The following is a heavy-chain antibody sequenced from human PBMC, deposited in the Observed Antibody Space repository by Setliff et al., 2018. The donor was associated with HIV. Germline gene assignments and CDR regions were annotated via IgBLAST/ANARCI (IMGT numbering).Heavy chain of an antibody. J-gene: IGHJ4*02. D-gene: IGHD2-2*01. V-gene: IGHV4-34*01. CDR1: GESLSDYY. CDR3: ARQKKSSSWSPNDY. CDR2: INHNKSS. Sequence: SETLSLTCAVYGESLSDYYWSWIRQPPGKGLEWIGEINHNKSSDYNPSLKSRVTMSVDTSKNQFSLKVKSVTAADMAVYYCARQKKSSSWSPNDYWGQGTLVTVSS.